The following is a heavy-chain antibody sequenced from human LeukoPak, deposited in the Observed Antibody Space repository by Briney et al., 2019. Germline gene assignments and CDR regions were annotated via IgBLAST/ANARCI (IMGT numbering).Heavy chain of an antibody. Sequence: GGSLILSCAASGFTFSSYAMHWVRPAPGKGLEGVAVISYDGNNKYSADSVKRRFIISRYNSKNTLYLQMNSLRAEDTAVYYCARDLGDIVVVPAAINLIYYGMDVWGQGTTVTVSS. D-gene: IGHD2-2*01. V-gene: IGHV3-30-3*01. CDR1: GFTFSSYA. CDR3: ARDLGDIVVVPAAINLIYYGMDV. CDR2: ISYDGNNK. J-gene: IGHJ6*02.